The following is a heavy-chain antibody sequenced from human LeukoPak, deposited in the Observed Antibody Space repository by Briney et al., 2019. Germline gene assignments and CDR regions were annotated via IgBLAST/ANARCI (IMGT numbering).Heavy chain of an antibody. CDR1: GLTLSSYA. CDR3: ARDNTFGESIYCYQYNGMDV. D-gene: IGHD3-10*01. Sequence: GGSLRLSCVASGLTLSSYAMHWVRQAPGKGLEWVAVISYDGNDKKYADSVKGRFTISRDNSKNTLYLHMDSLRAADTAMYYCARDNTFGESIYCYQYNGMDVWGQGTTVTVSS. J-gene: IGHJ6*02. V-gene: IGHV3-30*04. CDR2: ISYDGNDK.